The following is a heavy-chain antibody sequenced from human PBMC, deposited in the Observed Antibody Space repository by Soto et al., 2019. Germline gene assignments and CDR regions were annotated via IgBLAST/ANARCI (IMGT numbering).Heavy chain of an antibody. V-gene: IGHV4-31*03. Sequence: QVQLQESGPGLVKPSQTLSLTCTVSGGSISSGGYYWSWIRQHPGKGLEWIGYIYYSGSTYYNPSLKSRVTIAVDTSKNQFFLKLSSVTAADTAVYYCARAGVVAATLWFDPWGQGTLVTVSS. CDR1: GGSISSGGYY. CDR3: ARAGVVAATLWFDP. CDR2: IYYSGST. D-gene: IGHD2-15*01. J-gene: IGHJ5*02.